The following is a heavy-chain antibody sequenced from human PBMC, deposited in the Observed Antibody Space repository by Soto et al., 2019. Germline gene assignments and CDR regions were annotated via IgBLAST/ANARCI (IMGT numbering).Heavy chain of an antibody. D-gene: IGHD6-6*01. CDR2: IKPDGSEK. CDR3: ARDEARPLGY. Sequence: GGSLRLSCAASGFTFSSYWMSWVRQAPGKGLEWVANIKPDGSEKYYVDSVRGRFTISRDNVENSLNLQMNSLRAEDAALYYCARDEARPLGYWGHGTLVTVPS. J-gene: IGHJ4*01. V-gene: IGHV3-7*01. CDR1: GFTFSSYW.